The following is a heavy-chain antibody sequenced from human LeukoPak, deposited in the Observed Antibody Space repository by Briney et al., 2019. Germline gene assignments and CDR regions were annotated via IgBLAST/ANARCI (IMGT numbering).Heavy chain of an antibody. V-gene: IGHV3-53*01. Sequence: AGGSLRLFCVASGFTVRSNYMSWVRQAPGRGLEWVSVVYSGGTTYYADSVKGRFTISRDNSKNTLYLQMNSLRAEDTAVYYCARVKVAVAGIGWFDPWGQGSLVTVSS. J-gene: IGHJ5*02. CDR3: ARVKVAVAGIGWFDP. D-gene: IGHD6-13*01. CDR1: GFTVRSNY. CDR2: VYSGGTT.